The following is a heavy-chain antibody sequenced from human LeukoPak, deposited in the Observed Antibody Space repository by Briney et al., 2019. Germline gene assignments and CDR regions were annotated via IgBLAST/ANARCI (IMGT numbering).Heavy chain of an antibody. CDR2: ISGSGGST. J-gene: IGHJ3*02. Sequence: GVPRLPSSASSVTSISCAMSCFRQAPARGRQWVSAISGSGGSTYYEDYVKVRCTIYRDNSKNTLYLQMNSLRAEDTAVYYCTKIEHHDAFDIGGQGTMVTVSS. CDR1: VTSISCA. V-gene: IGHV3-23*01. CDR3: TKIEHHDAFDI. D-gene: IGHD2-21*01.